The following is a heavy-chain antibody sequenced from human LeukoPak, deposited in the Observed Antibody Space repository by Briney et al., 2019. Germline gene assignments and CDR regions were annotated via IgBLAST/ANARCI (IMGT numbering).Heavy chain of an antibody. D-gene: IGHD4-17*01. CDR3: ARARDYGFDF. CDR2: INEDGSEK. Sequence: GGSLRLSCAASGFTFSNYWMSWAREAPGKGLEWVANINEDGSEKYYVDSVKGLFTISREIAKNSLYLQMKSLRADDTAVYFCARARDYGFDFWGQGTLVTVSS. V-gene: IGHV3-7*01. J-gene: IGHJ4*02. CDR1: GFTFSNYW.